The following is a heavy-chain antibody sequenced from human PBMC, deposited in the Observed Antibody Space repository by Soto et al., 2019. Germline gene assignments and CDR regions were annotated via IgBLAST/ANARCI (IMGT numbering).Heavy chain of an antibody. Sequence: SQTLSLTCAISGDSVSSNTAAWHWIRQSPSRGLEWLGRTYFRSRWYNDYAVSVKSRITINADTSKNQFSLHPNSVSPEDTAVYYCARDLESGYSKYYYYMDVWGKGTTVTVS. D-gene: IGHD5-12*01. CDR3: ARDLESGYSKYYYYMDV. CDR2: TYFRSRWYN. V-gene: IGHV6-1*01. J-gene: IGHJ6*03. CDR1: GDSVSSNTAA.